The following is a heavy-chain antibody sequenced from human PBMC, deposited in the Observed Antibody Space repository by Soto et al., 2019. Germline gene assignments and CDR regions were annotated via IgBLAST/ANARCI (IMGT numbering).Heavy chain of an antibody. J-gene: IGHJ6*02. CDR2: IIPIFGTA. CDR3: ARPGSYSSSQRNYYYGMDV. D-gene: IGHD6-6*01. Sequence: QVQLVQSGAEVKKPGSSVKVSCKASGGTFSSYAISWVRQAPGQGLEWMGGIIPIFGTANYAQKFQGRVTITADESTSTAYMELSSLRSEDTAVYYCARPGSYSSSQRNYYYGMDVWGQGTTVTVSS. V-gene: IGHV1-69*12. CDR1: GGTFSSYA.